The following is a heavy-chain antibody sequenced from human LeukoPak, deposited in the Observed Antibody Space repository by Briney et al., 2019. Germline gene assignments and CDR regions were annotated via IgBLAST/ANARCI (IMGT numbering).Heavy chain of an antibody. CDR3: AKDRSKSSAATSTGY. CDR1: GFTFSTYN. CDR2: ITSGSSYI. V-gene: IGHV3-21*04. Sequence: GGSLRLSCAASGFTFSTYNMNWFRQAPGKGLEWVSFITSGSSYICYADSVKGRFSISRDNAKNSLYLQMNSLRAEDTAVYYCAKDRSKSSAATSTGYWGQGTLVTVSS. D-gene: IGHD6-19*01. J-gene: IGHJ4*02.